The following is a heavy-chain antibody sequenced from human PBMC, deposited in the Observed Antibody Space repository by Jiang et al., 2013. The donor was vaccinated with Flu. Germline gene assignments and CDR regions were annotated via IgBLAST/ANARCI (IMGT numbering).Heavy chain of an antibody. CDR3: ARRETGSYGEGFRY. D-gene: IGHD3-10*01. Sequence: KGSGYSFTSFWIAWVRQMPGKGLEWMGIINPGDSDTRYSPSFQGQVTFSADKSISTAYLQWSSLKASDTAMYYCARRETGSYGEGFRYWGQGTLVTVSS. J-gene: IGHJ4*02. V-gene: IGHV5-51*01. CDR1: GYSFTSFW. CDR2: INPGDSDT.